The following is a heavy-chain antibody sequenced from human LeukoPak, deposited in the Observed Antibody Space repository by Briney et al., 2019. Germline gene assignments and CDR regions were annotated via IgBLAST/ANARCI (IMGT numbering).Heavy chain of an antibody. V-gene: IGHV4-59*01. CDR2: IYYSGST. J-gene: IGHJ5*02. CDR1: GGSISSYY. D-gene: IGHD6-6*01. CDR3: AREVVEYSSSRFWFDP. Sequence: SETLSLTCTVSGGSISSYYWSWIRQPPGKGLEWIRYIYYSGSTNYNPSLKSRVTISVDTSKNQFSLKLSSVTAADTAVYYCAREVVEYSSSRFWFDPWGQGTLVTVSS.